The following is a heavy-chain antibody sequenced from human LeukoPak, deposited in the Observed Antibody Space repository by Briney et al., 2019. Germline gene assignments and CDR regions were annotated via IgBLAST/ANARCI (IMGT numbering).Heavy chain of an antibody. V-gene: IGHV4-31*03. CDR3: ARDLHYDSSGYSQFDP. CDR1: GGSISSGGYY. CDR2: IYYSGST. Sequence: IPSETLSLTCTVSGGSISSGGYYWSWIRQHPGKGLEWIGYIYYSGSTYYNPSLKSRVTISVDTSKNQFSLKLSSVTAADTAVYYCARDLHYDSSGYSQFDPWGQGTLVTVSS. J-gene: IGHJ5*02. D-gene: IGHD3-22*01.